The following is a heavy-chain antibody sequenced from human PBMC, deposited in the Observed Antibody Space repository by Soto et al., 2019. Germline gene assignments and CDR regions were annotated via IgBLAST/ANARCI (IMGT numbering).Heavy chain of an antibody. Sequence: SLRLSCASSGFSFSSYAMSWVRQAPGKGPEWVSSMTAGGGSTYHADSVKGRFTISRDNSKNTLYLQMNSLRAEDTAVYYCAKDCYGSGTDYFYGMDVRGQGTTVTVS. CDR1: GFSFSSYA. V-gene: IGHV3-23*01. J-gene: IGHJ6*02. CDR2: MTAGGGST. CDR3: AKDCYGSGTDYFYGMDV. D-gene: IGHD3-10*01.